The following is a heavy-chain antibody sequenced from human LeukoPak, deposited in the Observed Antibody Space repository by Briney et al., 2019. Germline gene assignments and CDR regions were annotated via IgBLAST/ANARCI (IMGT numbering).Heavy chain of an antibody. CDR2: IIPIFGTT. V-gene: IGHV1-69*13. J-gene: IGHJ5*02. CDR1: GGTFSSYA. CDR3: ARDKENYSWFDP. Sequence: ASVKVSCKASGGTFSSYAINWVRQAPGQGLEWMGGIIPIFGTTHYAQKFQGGVTITADDSTSTAYMELSSLRSEDTAVYYCARDKENYSWFDPWGQGTLVTVPS.